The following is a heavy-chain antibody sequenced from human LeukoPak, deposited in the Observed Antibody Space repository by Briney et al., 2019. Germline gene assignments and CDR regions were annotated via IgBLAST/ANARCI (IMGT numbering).Heavy chain of an antibody. CDR1: GFTFSSYS. J-gene: IGHJ4*02. CDR3: ARGTGPVEIPDY. CDR2: ISSSSSYI. D-gene: IGHD5-24*01. Sequence: PGGSLRLSCAASGFTFSSYSMNWVRQAPGKGLEWVSSISSSSSYIYYADSVKGRFTISRDNAKNSLYLQMNSLRAEDTAVYYCARGTGPVEIPDYWGQGTLVTVSS. V-gene: IGHV3-21*01.